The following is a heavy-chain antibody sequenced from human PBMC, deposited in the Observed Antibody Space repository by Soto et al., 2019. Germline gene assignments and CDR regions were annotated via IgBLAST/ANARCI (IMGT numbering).Heavy chain of an antibody. J-gene: IGHJ4*02. CDR1: GFTVTSYA. CDR3: AAGWLSSEY. D-gene: IGHD5-12*01. CDR2: ISSSVSTK. V-gene: IGHV3-48*02. Sequence: PGGSLRLSCVASGFTVTSYAMNWVRQAPGKGLEWVSYISSSVSTKYYADSVKGRFTISRDNAKNSLYLELKSLRDEDTAVYYCAAGWLSSEYWGQGILVTVSS.